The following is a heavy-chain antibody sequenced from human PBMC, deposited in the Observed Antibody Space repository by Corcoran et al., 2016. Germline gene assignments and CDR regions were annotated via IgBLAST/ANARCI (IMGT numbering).Heavy chain of an antibody. CDR3: ASGGVTGVGTYRYFDY. Sequence: QVQLVQSGAEVKKPGSSVKVSCKASGGTFSSYAISWVRQAPGQGLEWMGGIIPIFGTANYAQKFQGRVTITADESTSTAYMELSSLRSEETAVYYCASGGVTGVGTYRYFDYWGQGTLVTVSS. J-gene: IGHJ4*02. CDR1: GGTFSSYA. CDR2: IIPIFGTA. V-gene: IGHV1-69*01. D-gene: IGHD2-21*02.